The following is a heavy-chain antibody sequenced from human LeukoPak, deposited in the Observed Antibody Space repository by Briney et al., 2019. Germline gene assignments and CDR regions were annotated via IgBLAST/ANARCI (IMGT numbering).Heavy chain of an antibody. V-gene: IGHV3-23*01. CDR2: ISGTAENT. D-gene: IGHD3-10*01. CDR1: GFIFSSYP. CDR3: ANQRGGF. J-gene: IGHJ4*02. Sequence: QPGGSLRLSCAASGFIFSSYPMSWVRQAPGKGLEWVSAISGTAENTYYADSVKGPFSISRDNSRNTVHLQMNSLRPEDTAVYYCANQRGGFWGQGTLVTVSS.